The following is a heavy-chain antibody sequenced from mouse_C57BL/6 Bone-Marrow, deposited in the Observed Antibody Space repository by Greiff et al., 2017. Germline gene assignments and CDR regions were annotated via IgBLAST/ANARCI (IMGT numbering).Heavy chain of an antibody. CDR3: ARRGYGKHDY. J-gene: IGHJ2*01. D-gene: IGHD2-1*01. Sequence: EVKLMESGGDLVKPGGSLKLSCAASGFTFSSYGMSWVRQTPDKRLEWVATISSGGSYTYYPDSVKGRFTISRDNAKNTLYLQMSSLKSEDTAMYYCARRGYGKHDYWGQGTTLTVSS. CDR1: GFTFSSYG. CDR2: ISSGGSYT. V-gene: IGHV5-6*02.